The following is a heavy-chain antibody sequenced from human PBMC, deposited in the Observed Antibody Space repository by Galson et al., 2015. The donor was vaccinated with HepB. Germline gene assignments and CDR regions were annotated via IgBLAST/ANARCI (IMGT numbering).Heavy chain of an antibody. Sequence: SLRLSCAASGFIFDDYAMHWVRQAPGKGLEWVSGISWNTFSIAYADPVKGRFVISRDNVKNSLYLQMSGLRPEDTALYFCAKVSSRLSGFGESRDFDLWGRGSLVTVSS. CDR1: GFIFDDYA. D-gene: IGHD3-10*01. CDR2: ISWNTFSI. J-gene: IGHJ2*01. V-gene: IGHV3-9*01. CDR3: AKVSSRLSGFGESRDFDL.